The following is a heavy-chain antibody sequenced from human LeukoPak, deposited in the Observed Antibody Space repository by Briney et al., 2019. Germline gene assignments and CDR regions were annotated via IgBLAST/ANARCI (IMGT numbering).Heavy chain of an antibody. Sequence: GGSLRLSCVASGFTFSAYDMNWVRQAPGKGLEWLSYIDSSATTKYHADSVKGRFTISRDNAKNSLFLQMNSLRIEDTGVYYCARWNLGSDYWGQGTLVTVSS. J-gene: IGHJ4*02. CDR2: IDSSATTK. CDR1: GFTFSAYD. V-gene: IGHV3-48*03. D-gene: IGHD1-1*01. CDR3: ARWNLGSDY.